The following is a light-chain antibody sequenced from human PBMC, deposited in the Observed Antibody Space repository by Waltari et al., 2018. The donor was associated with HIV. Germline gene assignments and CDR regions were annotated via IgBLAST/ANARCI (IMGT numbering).Light chain of an antibody. CDR2: WAS. V-gene: IGKV4-1*01. CDR3: QQYLRSPPT. J-gene: IGKJ4*01. Sequence: DIVMTQSPDSLPVSLGERATINCTASRSILYSSDNRNYLAWYRQKPRRPPRLLISWASTRESGVPDRFSGSGSGTDFALTISRLQAEDVAVYHCQQYLRSPPTFGGGTKVEIK. CDR1: RSILYSSDNRNY.